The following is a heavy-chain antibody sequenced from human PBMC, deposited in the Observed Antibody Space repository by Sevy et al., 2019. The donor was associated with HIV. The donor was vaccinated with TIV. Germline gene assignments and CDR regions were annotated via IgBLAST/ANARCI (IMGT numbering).Heavy chain of an antibody. J-gene: IGHJ4*02. V-gene: IGHV1-18*01. Sequence: ASVKASCKASGYTFSSYGINWVRQAPGQGLEWMGWVSAFNGHTNYAQTLQDRVTMTTDTSTNTAYMELRSLRSDDTAIYYCARGFSGSFADYWGQGTLVTVSS. CDR2: VSAFNGHT. D-gene: IGHD1-26*01. CDR3: ARGFSGSFADY. CDR1: GYTFSSYG.